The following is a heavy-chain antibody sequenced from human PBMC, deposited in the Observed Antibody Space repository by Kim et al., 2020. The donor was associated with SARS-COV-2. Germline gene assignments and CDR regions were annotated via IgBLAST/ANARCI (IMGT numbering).Heavy chain of an antibody. CDR2: IKQDGREK. CDR3: ARDTVAVAGTWHY. V-gene: IGHV3-7*01. Sequence: GGSLRLSCAASGFPFSTYSMSWVRQAPGKGLEWVANIKQDGREKNYVDSVKGRFTISRDNAKNSLYLQINSLRAEDTAVYYFARDTVAVAGTWHYWGQGTLVTVSS. J-gene: IGHJ4*02. CDR1: GFPFSTYS. D-gene: IGHD6-19*01.